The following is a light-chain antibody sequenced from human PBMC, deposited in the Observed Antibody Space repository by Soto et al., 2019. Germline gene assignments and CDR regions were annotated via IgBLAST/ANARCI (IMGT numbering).Light chain of an antibody. CDR1: SSNIGAGYD. CDR2: GNS. J-gene: IGLJ1*01. CDR3: QSYDSSLSAHNYV. Sequence: QSVLTQPPSVSGAPGQRVTISCTGSSSNIGAGYDVHWYQQLPGTAPKLLIYGNSNRPSGVPDRFSGSKSGTSASLAITGLQSEYEADYYCQSYDSSLSAHNYVFGTGTKVTVL. V-gene: IGLV1-40*01.